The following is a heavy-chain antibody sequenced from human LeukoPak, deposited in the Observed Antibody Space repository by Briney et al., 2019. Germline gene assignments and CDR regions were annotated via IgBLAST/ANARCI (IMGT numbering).Heavy chain of an antibody. J-gene: IGHJ5*02. Sequence: GASVKVSCKASGYTFTGYYMHWVRQAPGQGLDWMGWINPNRGGTNYAQKVQGRVTMTRDTSISTAYMELSRLRSDDTAVYYCARGYYYDSSGYRNWFDPWGQGTLVTVSS. D-gene: IGHD3-22*01. CDR1: GYTFTGYY. CDR2: INPNRGGT. V-gene: IGHV1-2*02. CDR3: ARGYYYDSSGYRNWFDP.